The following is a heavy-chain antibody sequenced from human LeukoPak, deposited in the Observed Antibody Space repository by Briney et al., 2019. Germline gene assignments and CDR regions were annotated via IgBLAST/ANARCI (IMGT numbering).Heavy chain of an antibody. V-gene: IGHV3-30-3*01. J-gene: IGHJ4*02. CDR3: ARSRGANYVQDY. Sequence: GGSLRLSCAASGCTFSSYAMHWVRQAPGKGLEWVAVISYDGSNKYYADSVKGRFTISRDNSKNTLYLQMNSLRAEDTAVYYCARSRGANYVQDYWGQGTLVTVSS. CDR1: GCTFSSYA. D-gene: IGHD1-7*01. CDR2: ISYDGSNK.